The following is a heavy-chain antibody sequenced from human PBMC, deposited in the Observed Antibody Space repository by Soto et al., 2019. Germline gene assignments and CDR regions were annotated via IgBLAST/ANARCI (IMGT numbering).Heavy chain of an antibody. D-gene: IGHD4-17*01. V-gene: IGHV3-21*01. Sequence: GGSLRLSCTASGFTFSYYSMNWVRQAPGKGLEWVSSISTSSLYIYYTDSVKGRFTISRDNPKMSLYLRMSSLRPEDTAVYYCAKYSGGSDAFDIWGQGTMVTVSS. CDR1: GFTFSYYS. CDR2: ISTSSLYI. J-gene: IGHJ3*02. CDR3: AKYSGGSDAFDI.